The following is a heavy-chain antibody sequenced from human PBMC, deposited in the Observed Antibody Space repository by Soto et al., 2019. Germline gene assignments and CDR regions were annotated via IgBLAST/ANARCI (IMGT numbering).Heavy chain of an antibody. V-gene: IGHV1-69*05. CDR1: GGTFSRHA. Sequence: QVQLVQSGTEVKKPGSSVKVSCKASGGTFSRHAVSWVRQAPGQGLEWMGAIIPIVDATNDAQKFQDRVTITPDESTSTVYMELRRLRSEDTAVFFCPSPPPNDNGDHDAFDIWGQGTMVIVSS. D-gene: IGHD4-17*01. CDR3: PSPPPNDNGDHDAFDI. CDR2: IIPIVDAT. J-gene: IGHJ3*02.